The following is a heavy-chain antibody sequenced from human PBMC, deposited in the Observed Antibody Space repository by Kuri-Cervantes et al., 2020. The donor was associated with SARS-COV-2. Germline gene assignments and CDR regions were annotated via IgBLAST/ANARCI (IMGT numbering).Heavy chain of an antibody. CDR1: GYSFTSYW. J-gene: IGHJ6*02. D-gene: IGHD6-19*01. CDR2: IYPGDSDT. V-gene: IGHV5-51*01. Sequence: KVSCKGSGYSFTSYWIGWVRQRPGKGLEWMGIIYPGDSDTRYSPSFQGQVTIPADKSISTAYLQWSSLKASDTAMYYCARQRGSGWGGYYYDMDVWGQGTTVTVSS. CDR3: ARQRGSGWGGYYYDMDV.